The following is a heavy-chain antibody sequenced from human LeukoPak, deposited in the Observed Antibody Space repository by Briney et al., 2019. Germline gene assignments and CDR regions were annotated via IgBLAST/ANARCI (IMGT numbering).Heavy chain of an antibody. Sequence: GGSLRLSCAASGFTFSSYGMHWVRQAPGKGLEWVAFIRYDGSNKYYADSVKGRFTISRDNSKNTLYLQMNSLRAEDTAVYYCAKDQTSSIAAAGTGYFQHWGQGTLVTVSS. CDR3: AKDQTSSIAAAGTGYFQH. J-gene: IGHJ1*01. D-gene: IGHD6-13*01. CDR2: IRYDGSNK. CDR1: GFTFSSYG. V-gene: IGHV3-30*02.